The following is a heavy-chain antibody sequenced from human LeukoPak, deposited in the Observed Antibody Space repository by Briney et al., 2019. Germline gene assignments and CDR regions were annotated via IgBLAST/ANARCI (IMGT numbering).Heavy chain of an antibody. V-gene: IGHV1-69*13. D-gene: IGHD2-2*01. CDR3: ARNTGPPGYCSSTSCFHYYYYYMDV. CDR2: IIPIFGTA. J-gene: IGHJ6*03. CDR1: GGTFSSYA. Sequence: SVKVSCEASGGTFSSYAISWVRQAPGQGLEWMGGIIPIFGTANYAQKFQGRVTITADESTSTAYMELSSLRSEDTAVYYCARNTGPPGYCSSTSCFHYYYYYMDVWGKGTTVTVSS.